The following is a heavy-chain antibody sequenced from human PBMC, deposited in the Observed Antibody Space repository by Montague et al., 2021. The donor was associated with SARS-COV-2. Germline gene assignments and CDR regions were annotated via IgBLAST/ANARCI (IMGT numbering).Heavy chain of an antibody. J-gene: IGHJ5*02. D-gene: IGHD3-22*01. CDR2: IYYSGST. CDR3: ARGVTMIVVVMRYNWFDP. V-gene: IGHV4-59*05. CDR1: GDSMTDSY. Sequence: SETLSLTCTVSGDSMTDSYWSWIRQPPGKGLEWIGSIYYSGSTYYNPSLKSRVTISVDTSKNQFSLKLSSVTAADTAVYYCARGVTMIVVVMRYNWFDPWGQGTLVTVSS.